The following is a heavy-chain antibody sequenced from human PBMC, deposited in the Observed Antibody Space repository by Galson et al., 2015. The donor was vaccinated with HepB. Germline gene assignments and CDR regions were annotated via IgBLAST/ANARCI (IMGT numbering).Heavy chain of an antibody. CDR1: GGSISSSSYY. Sequence: SETLSLTCTVSGGSISSSSYYWGWIRQPPGKGLEWIGSIYYSGSTNYNPSLKSRVTISVDKSKNQFSLKLSSVTAADTAVYYCARRSRMTAKYYFDYWGQGTLVTVSS. CDR3: ARRSRMTAKYYFDY. D-gene: IGHD2-21*02. J-gene: IGHJ4*02. CDR2: IYYSGST. V-gene: IGHV4-39*07.